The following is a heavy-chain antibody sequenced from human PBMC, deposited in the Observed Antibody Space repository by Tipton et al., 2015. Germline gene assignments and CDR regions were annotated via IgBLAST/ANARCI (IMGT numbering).Heavy chain of an antibody. CDR2: ISFSDTT. CDR1: GYSITTNRY. J-gene: IGHJ6*02. CDR3: ARDLEHGMDV. V-gene: IGHV4-59*01. Sequence: TLSLTCTVSGYSITTNRYWSWIRQPPGKGLEWIGYISFSDTTHYNPSLKSRITISLNTSKNQFSLKMSSVTAADTAVYFCARDLEHGMDVWGQGTTVTVS.